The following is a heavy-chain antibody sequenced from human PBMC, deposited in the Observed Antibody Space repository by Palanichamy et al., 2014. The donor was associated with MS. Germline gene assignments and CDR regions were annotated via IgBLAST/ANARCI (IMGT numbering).Heavy chain of an antibody. Sequence: QVQLVQSGAEVKKPGASVTVSCKASGYTFTTHGLHWVRQAPGQRLEWMGWIDPGNGNTRFSPTFKGRVTLSRDTSTTTTYMSLSSLGSEDTAVYFCARSPVVGASTLFIFDSWGQGTLVTVSS. V-gene: IGHV1-3*01. CDR2: IDPGNGNT. J-gene: IGHJ4*02. CDR1: GYTFTTHG. D-gene: IGHD2-15*01. CDR3: ARSPVVGASTLFIFDS.